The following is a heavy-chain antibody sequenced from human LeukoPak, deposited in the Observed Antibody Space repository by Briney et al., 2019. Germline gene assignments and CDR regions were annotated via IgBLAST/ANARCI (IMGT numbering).Heavy chain of an antibody. J-gene: IGHJ4*02. CDR3: TTATMIRGVSDY. CDR2: IKSKTDGAAT. Sequence: GGSLRLSCADSGFTFSDAWMSWVRQAPGRGLEWVGRIKSKTDGAATDYAAPVKGRFTISRDDSINTLFLQMNSLRTEDTAVYYCTTATMIRGVSDYWGQGTLVTVSS. V-gene: IGHV3-15*01. D-gene: IGHD3-10*01. CDR1: GFTFSDAW.